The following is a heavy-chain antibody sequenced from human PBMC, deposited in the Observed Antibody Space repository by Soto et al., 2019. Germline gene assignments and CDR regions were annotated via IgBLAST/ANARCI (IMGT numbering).Heavy chain of an antibody. Sequence: GGSLRLSCAASGFTFSSYGMHWVRQAPGKGLEWVAVISYDGSNKYYADSVKGRFTISRDNSKNTLYLQMNSLRAEDTAVYYCAKENGMDVWGQGTTVTVSS. J-gene: IGHJ6*02. CDR3: AKENGMDV. CDR2: ISYDGSNK. V-gene: IGHV3-30*18. CDR1: GFTFSSYG.